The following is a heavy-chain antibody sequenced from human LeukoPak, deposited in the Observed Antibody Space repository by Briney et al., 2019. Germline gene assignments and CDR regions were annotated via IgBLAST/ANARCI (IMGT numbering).Heavy chain of an antibody. CDR3: ARDRRYSYGS. CDR1: GFTFSSQA. Sequence: GGSLRLSCEASGFTFSSQAMHWVRQAPGKGLEWVANIKQDGSEKYYVDSVKGRFTISRDNAKNSLYLQMNSLRAEDTAVYYCARDRRYSYGSWGQGTLVTVSS. D-gene: IGHD5-18*01. CDR2: IKQDGSEK. J-gene: IGHJ5*02. V-gene: IGHV3-7*03.